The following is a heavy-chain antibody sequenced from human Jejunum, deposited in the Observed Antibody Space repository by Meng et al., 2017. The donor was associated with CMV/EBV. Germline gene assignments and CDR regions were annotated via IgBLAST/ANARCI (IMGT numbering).Heavy chain of an antibody. Sequence: GDYAMSWVRQAPGKGLEWVGFITSTAYGGTTEYAASVKGRFTISRDDSKRIAYLQMNSLKTEDTGVYYCTRDPFSYYHYYYGVDVWGQG. V-gene: IGHV3-49*04. J-gene: IGHJ6*02. CDR3: TRDPFSYYHYYYGVDV. D-gene: IGHD3-16*01. CDR2: ITSTAYGGTT. CDR1: GDYA.